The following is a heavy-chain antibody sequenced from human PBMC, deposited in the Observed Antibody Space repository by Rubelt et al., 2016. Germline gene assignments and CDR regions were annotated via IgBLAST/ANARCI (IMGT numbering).Heavy chain of an antibody. CDR1: GFTYSSYA. D-gene: IGHD2-2*01. V-gene: IGHV3-23*01. J-gene: IGHJ6*02. CDR2: IRGSGGTT. CDR3: ARSYCSSASCYLGSFYYGMDV. Sequence: SGFTYSSYAMSWVRQAPGTGLEWVSGIRGSGGTTDYADSVKGRFTISRDNSKNTLYLQVNSLRAEDTAVYFCARSYCSSASCYLGSFYYGMDVWGQGTTVTVSS.